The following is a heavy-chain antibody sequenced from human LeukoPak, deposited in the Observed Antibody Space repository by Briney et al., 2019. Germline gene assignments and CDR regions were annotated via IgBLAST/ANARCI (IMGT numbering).Heavy chain of an antibody. Sequence: GESLKISCKGSGYSFTSYWIGWVRQMPGKGLEWMGIIYPGDSDTRYSPSFQGQVTISADKSISTAYLQWSSLMASDTAMYYCASAAYSSSWYPNWFDPWGQGTLVTVSS. CDR2: IYPGDSDT. J-gene: IGHJ5*02. CDR1: GYSFTSYW. D-gene: IGHD6-13*01. CDR3: ASAAYSSSWYPNWFDP. V-gene: IGHV5-51*01.